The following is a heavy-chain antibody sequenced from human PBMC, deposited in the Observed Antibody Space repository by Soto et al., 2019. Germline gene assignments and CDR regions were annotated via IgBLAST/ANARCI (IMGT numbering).Heavy chain of an antibody. D-gene: IGHD3-16*02. J-gene: IGHJ3*02. V-gene: IGHV3-23*01. CDR3: AKPLYLGELSTDAFDI. CDR1: EGNFGGLA. CDR2: ISGSGGST. Sequence: GSIRDCYGAAEGNFGGLAISRVRQTTGKGLEWVSAISGSGGSTYYADSVKGRFTISRDNSKNTLYLQMNSLRAEDTAVYYCAKPLYLGELSTDAFDIRRQGTMVTVSS.